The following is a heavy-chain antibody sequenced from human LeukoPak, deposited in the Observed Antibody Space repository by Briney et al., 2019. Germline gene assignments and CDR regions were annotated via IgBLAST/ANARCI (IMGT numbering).Heavy chain of an antibody. CDR1: GFTLSDYY. Sequence: GGSLRLSCAASGFTLSDYYMSWIRQAPGKGLEWVSYISSSGSTIYYADSVKGRFTISRDNAKNSLYLQMNSLRAEDTAVYYCARDDCSGGSCYSHYYYYGMDVWGQGTTVTVSS. D-gene: IGHD2-15*01. CDR3: ARDDCSGGSCYSHYYYYGMDV. CDR2: ISSSGSTI. J-gene: IGHJ6*02. V-gene: IGHV3-11*01.